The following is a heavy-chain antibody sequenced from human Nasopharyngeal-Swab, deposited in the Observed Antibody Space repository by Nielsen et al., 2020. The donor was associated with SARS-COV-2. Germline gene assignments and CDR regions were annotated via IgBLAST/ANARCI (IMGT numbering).Heavy chain of an antibody. J-gene: IGHJ4*02. Sequence: ASVKVSCKASGYTFTSYAMHWVHQAPGQRLEWMGWINAGNGNTKYSQKFQGRVTITRDTSASTAYMELSSLRSEDTAVYYCARDWVGSSSWYADYWGQGTLVTVSS. D-gene: IGHD6-13*01. V-gene: IGHV1-3*01. CDR3: ARDWVGSSSWYADY. CDR1: GYTFTSYA. CDR2: INAGNGNT.